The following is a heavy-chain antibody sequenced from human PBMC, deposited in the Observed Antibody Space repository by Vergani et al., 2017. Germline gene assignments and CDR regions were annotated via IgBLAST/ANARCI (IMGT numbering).Heavy chain of an antibody. D-gene: IGHD3-10*01. CDR1: GDSIISRSYY. J-gene: IGHJ4*02. CDR2: IYNSGNG. CDR3: VRRNNVVRETDYFDY. V-gene: IGHV4-39*01. Sequence: QMQLQESGPGLVKASETLCLTCTVSGDSIISRSYYWGWIRQPPGKGLEWIGSIYNSGNGDSSSSLKSRVTISADTSKNQFSLRLTSVTAADTAVYYCVRRNNVVRETDYFDYWGQGILVTVSS.